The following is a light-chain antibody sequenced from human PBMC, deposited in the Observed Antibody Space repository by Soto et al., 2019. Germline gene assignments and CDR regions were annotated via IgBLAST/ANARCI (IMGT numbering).Light chain of an antibody. CDR2: AAS. J-gene: IGKJ1*01. CDR1: RDIGND. V-gene: IGKV1-6*01. Sequence: AIPMTQSPSSLSASVGDRVTITCRASRDIGNDLGWYQQKPGKAPKHLIFAASNLQSGVPSRFSGGGSGTDFTLTISSLQADDFATYYCLQHFNFSWTFDQGTKVE. CDR3: LQHFNFSWT.